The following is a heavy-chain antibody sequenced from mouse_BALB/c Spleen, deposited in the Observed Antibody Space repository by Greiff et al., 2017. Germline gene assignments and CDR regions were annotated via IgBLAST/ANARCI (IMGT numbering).Heavy chain of an antibody. CDR1: GFTFSDYY. CDR2: ISDGGSYT. J-gene: IGHJ3*01. D-gene: IGHD2-14*01. CDR3: ARDPHRYDEGAWFAY. Sequence: DVMLVESGGGLVKPGGSLKLSCAASGFTFSDYYMYWVRQTPEKRLEWVATISDGGSYTYYPDSVKGRFTISRDNAKNNLYLQMSSLKSEDTAMYYCARDPHRYDEGAWFAYWGQGTLVTVSA. V-gene: IGHV5-4*02.